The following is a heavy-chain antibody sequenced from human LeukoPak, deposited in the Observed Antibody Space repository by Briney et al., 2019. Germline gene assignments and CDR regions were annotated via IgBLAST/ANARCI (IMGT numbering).Heavy chain of an antibody. CDR3: AREEGSDPPFDYYYYYMDV. V-gene: IGHV4-4*07. CDR2: IYTSGST. Sequence: SETLSLTCTVSGGSISSYYWSWIRQPAGKGLEWIGRIYTSGSTNYNPSLKRRVTMSVDTSTHQFSLKLSSVTAADTAVYYCAREEGSDPPFDYYYYYMDVWGKGTTVTVSS. D-gene: IGHD6-25*01. CDR1: GGSISSYY. J-gene: IGHJ6*03.